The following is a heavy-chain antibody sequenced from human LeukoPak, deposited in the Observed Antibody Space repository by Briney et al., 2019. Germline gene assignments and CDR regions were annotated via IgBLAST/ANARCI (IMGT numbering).Heavy chain of an antibody. Sequence: PGGSLRLSCAASGFTFSSYSMNWGRQAPGKGLEWVSSISSSSSYIYYADSVKGRFTISRDNAKNSLYLQMNSLRAEDTAVYYCARGENNYGYYYFDYWGQGTLVTVSS. D-gene: IGHD5-18*01. J-gene: IGHJ4*02. CDR2: ISSSSSYI. CDR3: ARGENNYGYYYFDY. V-gene: IGHV3-21*01. CDR1: GFTFSSYS.